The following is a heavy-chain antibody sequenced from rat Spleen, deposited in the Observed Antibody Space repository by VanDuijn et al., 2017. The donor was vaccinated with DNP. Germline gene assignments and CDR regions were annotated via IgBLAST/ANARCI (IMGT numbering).Heavy chain of an antibody. CDR1: GFIFSDYY. D-gene: IGHD4-6*01. J-gene: IGHJ3*01. Sequence: EVRLVESGGGLVQPGRSLKLSCAASGFIFSDYYMAWVRQAPTKGLEWVAYISYDGGSTYHGDSVKGRFTISRDNAKSTLYLQMNSLRSEDMATYYCARPWDLGFAYWGQGTLVTVSS. CDR3: ARPWDLGFAY. V-gene: IGHV5-22*01. CDR2: ISYDGGST.